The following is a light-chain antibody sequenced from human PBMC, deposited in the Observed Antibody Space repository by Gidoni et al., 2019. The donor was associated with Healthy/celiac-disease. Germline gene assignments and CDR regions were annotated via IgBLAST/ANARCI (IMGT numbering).Light chain of an antibody. Sequence: IQLTQSPSTLSASVGDRVTITCRARQSISSWLAWYQQKPGKAPKLLIYDASILESGVPSRFSGSGSGTEFTLTISSLQPDDFATYYCQQYNSYPLTFGGGTKVEIK. CDR3: QQYNSYPLT. V-gene: IGKV1-5*01. CDR2: DAS. J-gene: IGKJ4*01. CDR1: QSISSW.